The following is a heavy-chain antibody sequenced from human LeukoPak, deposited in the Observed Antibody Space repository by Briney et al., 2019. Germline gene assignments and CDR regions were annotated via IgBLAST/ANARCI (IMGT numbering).Heavy chain of an antibody. CDR1: GFTFSSYG. J-gene: IGHJ6*02. CDR2: ISYDGSNK. CDR3: AKGSSTSWYVHCYYYGMDV. D-gene: IGHD2-2*01. Sequence: PGGSLRLSCAASGFTFSSYGMHWVRQAPGKGLEWVAVISYDGSNKYYADSVKGRFTISRDNSKNTLYLQMNSLRAEDTAVYYCAKGSSTSWYVHCYYYGMDVWGQGTTVTVSS. V-gene: IGHV3-30*18.